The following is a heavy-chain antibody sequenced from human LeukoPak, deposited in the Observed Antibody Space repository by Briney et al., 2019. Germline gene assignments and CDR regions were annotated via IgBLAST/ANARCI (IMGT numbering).Heavy chain of an antibody. J-gene: IGHJ4*02. CDR3: AREILGGFNPGAY. CDR1: LDSTPSNF. CDR2: IHRSGRP. V-gene: IGHV4-4*02. D-gene: IGHD1-14*01. Sequence: SQTLSLTCTVSLDSTPSNFWSWVRHPPGKGLECIGEIHRSGRPNYNPSLQSRVTISIDRSRNQIALELSSVTAADTAVYYCAREILGGFNPGAYWGQGTLVTVSS.